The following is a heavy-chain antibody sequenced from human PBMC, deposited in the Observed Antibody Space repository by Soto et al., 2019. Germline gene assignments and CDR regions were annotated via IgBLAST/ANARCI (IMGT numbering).Heavy chain of an antibody. CDR3: ARDTYYYDSSGYYPPRGFDP. CDR2: IIPIFGTA. V-gene: IGHV1-69*06. J-gene: IGHJ5*02. Sequence: ASVKVSCKASGGTFSSYAISWVRQAPGQGLEWMGGIIPIFGTANYAQKFQGRVTITADKSTSTAYMELSSLRSEDTAVYYCARDTYYYDSSGYYPPRGFDPWGQGTPVTVSS. D-gene: IGHD3-22*01. CDR1: GGTFSSYA.